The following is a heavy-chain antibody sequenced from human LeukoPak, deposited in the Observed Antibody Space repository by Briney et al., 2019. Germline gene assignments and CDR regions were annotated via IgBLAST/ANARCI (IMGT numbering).Heavy chain of an antibody. V-gene: IGHV3-11*06. D-gene: IGHD3-22*01. CDR1: GFTFSDYY. CDR3: ARDSSGYYCDY. CDR2: ISSSSSYT. J-gene: IGHJ4*02. Sequence: GGSLRLSCAASGFTFSDYYMSWIRQAPGKGLEWVSYISSSSSYTNYADSVKGRFTISRDNAKNSLYLQMNSLRTQDTAVYYCARDSSGYYCDYWGQGTLVTVSS.